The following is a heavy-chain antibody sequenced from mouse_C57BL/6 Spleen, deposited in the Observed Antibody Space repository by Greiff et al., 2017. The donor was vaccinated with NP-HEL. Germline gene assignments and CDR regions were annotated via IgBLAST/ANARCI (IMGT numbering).Heavy chain of an antibody. CDR3: ARPYYYGSSYAYYFDV. CDR1: GFTFSSYG. D-gene: IGHD1-1*01. Sequence: EVNVVESGGDLVKPGGSLKLSCAASGFTFSSYGMSWVRQTPDKRLEWVATISSGGSYTYYPDSVKGRFTISRDNAKNTLYLQMSSLKSEDTAMYYCARPYYYGSSYAYYFDVWGTGTTVTVSS. V-gene: IGHV5-6*01. CDR2: ISSGGSYT. J-gene: IGHJ1*03.